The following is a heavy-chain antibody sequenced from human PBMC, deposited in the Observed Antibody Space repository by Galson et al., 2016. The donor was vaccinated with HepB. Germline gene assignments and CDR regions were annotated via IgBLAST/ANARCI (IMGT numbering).Heavy chain of an antibody. CDR2: ISYDGSNK. D-gene: IGHD6-13*01. CDR1: GFTFSSYG. CDR3: ARAERWGAAGGSFQLDC. Sequence: SLRLSCAASGFTFSSYGLHWVRQAPGKGLEWVAVISYDGSNKFYADSVKGRFTISRDNSKNTLFLQMNSLRPDDTAVYYCARAERWGAAGGSFQLDCWGQGTLGTVSS. V-gene: IGHV3-30*03. J-gene: IGHJ4*02.